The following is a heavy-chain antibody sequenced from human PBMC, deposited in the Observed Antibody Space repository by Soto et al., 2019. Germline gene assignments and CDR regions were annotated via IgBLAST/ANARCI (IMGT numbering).Heavy chain of an antibody. V-gene: IGHV1-69*01. J-gene: IGHJ4*02. CDR2: IIPVFQTA. D-gene: IGHD2-15*01. CDR1: GGLFSSYP. Sequence: QAQLVQSGAEVKKPGSSVKVSCKASGGLFSSYPISWVRQVPGQGLEWRGGIIPVFQTAYYTQRFQGRVTSTADESTNTAYMELSSLRSEDTAIEYCARGGSGDTGFNEFWGQGTLVTGSS. CDR3: ARGGSGDTGFNEF.